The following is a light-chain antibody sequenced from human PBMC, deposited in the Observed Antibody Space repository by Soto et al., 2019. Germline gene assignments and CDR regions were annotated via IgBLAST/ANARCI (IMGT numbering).Light chain of an antibody. CDR3: QQYFSTPQT. J-gene: IGKJ1*01. V-gene: IGKV3-11*01. CDR1: QSVSSY. CDR2: DAS. Sequence: IVLTQSPATLSLSPGERATLSCRASQSVSSYLAWYQQKPGQAPRLLIYDASNRATGIPARFSGSGSGTDFTLTISSLQAEDVAVYYCQQYFSTPQTFGQGTKVDIK.